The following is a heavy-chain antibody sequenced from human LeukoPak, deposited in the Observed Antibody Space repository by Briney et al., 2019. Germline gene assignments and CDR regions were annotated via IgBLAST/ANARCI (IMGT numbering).Heavy chain of an antibody. CDR3: AREGRLSLDY. J-gene: IGHJ4*02. V-gene: IGHV3-9*01. Sequence: HPGGSLRLSCAASGFTFDDYAMHWVRQAPGKGLEWVSGISWNSGSIGYADSVKGRFTISRDNARNSLYLQMNSLRAEDTAVYYCAREGRLSLDYWGQGTLVTVSS. CDR2: ISWNSGSI. D-gene: IGHD2/OR15-2a*01. CDR1: GFTFDDYA.